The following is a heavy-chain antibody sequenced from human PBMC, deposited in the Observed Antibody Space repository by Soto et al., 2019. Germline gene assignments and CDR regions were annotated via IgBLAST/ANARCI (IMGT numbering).Heavy chain of an antibody. D-gene: IGHD3-3*01. J-gene: IGHJ3*02. V-gene: IGHV1-69*13. CDR2: IIPIFGTA. Sequence: GASVKVSCKASGGTFSSYAISWVRQAPGQGLEWMGGIIPIFGTANYAQKFQGRVTITADESTSTAYMELSSLRSEDTAVYYCARDPAYYDFWTVAFDIWGQGKMVTVS. CDR1: GGTFSSYA. CDR3: ARDPAYYDFWTVAFDI.